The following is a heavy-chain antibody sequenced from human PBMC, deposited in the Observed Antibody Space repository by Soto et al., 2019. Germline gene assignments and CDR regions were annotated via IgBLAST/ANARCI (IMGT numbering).Heavy chain of an antibody. Sequence: SETLSLTCTVAGGSISSCSYYWGWIRQPPGKGLEWIGSIYYSGSTYYNPSLKSRVTISVDTSKNQFSLKLSSVTAADTAVYYCARHMSHYDILTGPEIAWFDPWGQGTLVTVSS. D-gene: IGHD3-9*01. CDR2: IYYSGST. V-gene: IGHV4-39*01. CDR1: GGSISSCSYY. CDR3: ARHMSHYDILTGPEIAWFDP. J-gene: IGHJ5*02.